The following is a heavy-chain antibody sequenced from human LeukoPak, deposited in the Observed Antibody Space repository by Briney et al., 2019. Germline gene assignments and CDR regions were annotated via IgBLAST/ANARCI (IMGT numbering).Heavy chain of an antibody. CDR1: EFTFDDYA. CDR3: AKGYCSSTSCYLLFDP. V-gene: IGHV3-9*03. Sequence: RPGGSLRLSCTASEFTFDDYAMHWVRQAPGKGLEWVSTIGWNSGSIGYVDSVKGRFTISRDNAKNSLYLQMNSLRAEDMALYYCAKGYCSSTSCYLLFDPWGQGTLVTVSS. J-gene: IGHJ5*02. CDR2: IGWNSGSI. D-gene: IGHD2-2*01.